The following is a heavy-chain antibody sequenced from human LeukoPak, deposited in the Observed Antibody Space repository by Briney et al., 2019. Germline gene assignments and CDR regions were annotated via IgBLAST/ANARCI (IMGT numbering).Heavy chain of an antibody. Sequence: ASVKVSCKASGYTFTGYYMHWVRQAPGQGLEWMGWISAYNGNTNYAQKLQGRVTITADKSTSTAYMELSSLRSEDTAVYYCARSSDSSTDYWGQGTLVTVSS. D-gene: IGHD3-22*01. CDR2: ISAYNGNT. CDR3: ARSSDSSTDY. CDR1: GYTFTGYY. V-gene: IGHV1-18*04. J-gene: IGHJ4*02.